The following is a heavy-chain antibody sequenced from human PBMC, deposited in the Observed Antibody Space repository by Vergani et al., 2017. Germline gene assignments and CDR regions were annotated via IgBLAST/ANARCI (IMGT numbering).Heavy chain of an antibody. CDR2: IKSDGRT. J-gene: IGHJ4*01. CDR3: TRSECSGTTCYGHYFDL. D-gene: IGHD2-15*01. CDR1: GFSFNLYS. V-gene: IGHV3-66*02. Sequence: EVQLVESGGGLVKPGGSLTLSCAASGFSFNLYSMNWVRQAPGKGLEWVSVIKSDGRTSYAESVRGRFTISRDTSRNAVYLQMNILRVEDTGVYYCTRSECSGTTCYGHYFDLWGHGILVTVSS.